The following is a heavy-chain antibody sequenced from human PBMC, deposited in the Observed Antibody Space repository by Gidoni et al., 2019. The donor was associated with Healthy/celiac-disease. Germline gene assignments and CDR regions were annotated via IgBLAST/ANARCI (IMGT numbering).Heavy chain of an antibody. V-gene: IGHV3-48*01. Sequence: EVQLVESGGGLVQPGGSLRLSCAASGFTFSSYSMNWVRQAPGKGLEWVSYISSSSSTIYYADSVKGRFTISRDNAKNSLYLQMNSLRAEDTAVYYCARDSTYYYDSSGYPNPDPLDYWGQGTLVTVSS. CDR3: ARDSTYYYDSSGYPNPDPLDY. J-gene: IGHJ4*02. CDR1: GFTFSSYS. CDR2: ISSSSSTI. D-gene: IGHD3-22*01.